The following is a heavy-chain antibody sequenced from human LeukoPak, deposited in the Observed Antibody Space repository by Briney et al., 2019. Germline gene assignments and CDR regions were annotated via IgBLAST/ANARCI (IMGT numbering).Heavy chain of an antibody. J-gene: IGHJ4*02. Sequence: ASVKVSCKASGYTFTCYYMHWVRQAPGQGLEWMGWINPNSGGTNYAQKFQGRVTMTRDTSISTAYMELSRLRSDDTAAYYCARELGYCSGGSCYSSDYWGQGTLVTVSS. V-gene: IGHV1-2*02. CDR1: GYTFTCYY. CDR3: ARELGYCSGGSCYSSDY. D-gene: IGHD2-15*01. CDR2: INPNSGGT.